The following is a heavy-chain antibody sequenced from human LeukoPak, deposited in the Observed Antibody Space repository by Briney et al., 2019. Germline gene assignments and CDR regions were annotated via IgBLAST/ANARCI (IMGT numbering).Heavy chain of an antibody. Sequence: PSETLSLTCTVSGGPIRDYYWTWVRQPPGKGLEWIGYIFYSGGTNYNPSLKSRVTISVDTSKNQFSLKLRSVTAADTAVYYCARAPPTRFYDSTGFLDYWGQGTLVTVSS. J-gene: IGHJ4*02. CDR2: IFYSGGT. CDR3: ARAPPTRFYDSTGFLDY. D-gene: IGHD3-22*01. V-gene: IGHV4-59*01. CDR1: GGPIRDYY.